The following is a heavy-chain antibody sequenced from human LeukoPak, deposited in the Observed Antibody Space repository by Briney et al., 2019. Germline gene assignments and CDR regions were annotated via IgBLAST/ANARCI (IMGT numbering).Heavy chain of an antibody. J-gene: IGHJ4*02. D-gene: IGHD4-17*01. V-gene: IGHV1-69*05. Sequence: LVKVSCKASGGTFSSYAISWVRQAPGQGLEWMGGIIPIFGTANYAQKFQGRVTMTRDTSTSTVYMELSSLRSEDTAVYYCARGGDYGDYCDYWGQGTLVTVSS. CDR3: ARGGDYGDYCDY. CDR1: GGTFSSYA. CDR2: IIPIFGTA.